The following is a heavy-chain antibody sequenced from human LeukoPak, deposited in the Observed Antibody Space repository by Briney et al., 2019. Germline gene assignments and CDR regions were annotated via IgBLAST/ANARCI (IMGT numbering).Heavy chain of an antibody. CDR2: IYHSGST. Sequence: SETLSLTCAVSGGSISSSNWWSWVRQPPGKGLEWIGEIYHSGSTNYNPSLKSRVTISVDKSKNQFSLKLSSVTAADTAVYYCARRRRLGGGYFDYWGQGTLVTVSS. V-gene: IGHV4-4*02. CDR1: GGSISSSNW. J-gene: IGHJ4*02. CDR3: ARRRRLGGGYFDY. D-gene: IGHD1-26*01.